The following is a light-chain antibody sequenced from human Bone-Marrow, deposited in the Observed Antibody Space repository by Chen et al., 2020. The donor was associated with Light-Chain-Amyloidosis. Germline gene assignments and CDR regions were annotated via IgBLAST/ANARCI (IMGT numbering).Light chain of an antibody. J-gene: IGLJ1*01. V-gene: IGLV2-14*01. CDR1: SSDVGGDNH. CDR2: EVT. Sequence: QSALTQPASVSGSPGQSITISCTGTSSDVGGDNHVSCYQQHPDKAPKLMIYEVTNRPSWVPNRFSGSKSDNTASLTISGLQTEDEADYFCSSYTMTNSLVFGSGTRVTVL. CDR3: SSYTMTNSLV.